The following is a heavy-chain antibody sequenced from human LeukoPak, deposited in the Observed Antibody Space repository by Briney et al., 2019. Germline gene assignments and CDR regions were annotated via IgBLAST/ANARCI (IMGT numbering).Heavy chain of an antibody. CDR2: ICYDGSHQ. Sequence: PGGSLRLSCVPSGFTLKNYGMHSVRQAPGKGREWVAGICYDGSHQYYPHFVKGRFTITRDNSRNTLYLEINSLSAEDTAVYFCTRDIRSVYYDQWGQGTLVTVSP. J-gene: IGHJ5*02. V-gene: IGHV3-33*01. CDR1: GFTLKNYG. D-gene: IGHD3-22*01. CDR3: TRDIRSVYYDQ.